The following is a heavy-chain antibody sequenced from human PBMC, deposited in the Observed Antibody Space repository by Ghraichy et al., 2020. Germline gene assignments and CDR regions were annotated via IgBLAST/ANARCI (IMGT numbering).Heavy chain of an antibody. CDR1: GFTFSSYG. CDR2: ISYDGYTK. J-gene: IGHJ4*02. CDR3: AKEMNLGYSDYSPWIQLWLPIDY. Sequence: GGSLRLSCAASGFTFSSYGMHWVRQAPGKGLEWVAVISYDGYTKYYADSVKGRFTISRDNSKYTVYLQMNSLRADDTAVYYCAKEMNLGYSDYSPWIQLWLPIDYWGQGTLVTVSS. D-gene: IGHD5-18*01. V-gene: IGHV3-30*18.